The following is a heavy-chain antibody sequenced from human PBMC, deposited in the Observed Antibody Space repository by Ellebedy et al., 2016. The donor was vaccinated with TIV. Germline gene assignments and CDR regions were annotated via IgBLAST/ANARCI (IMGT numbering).Heavy chain of an antibody. CDR2: FHNSGST. Sequence: GSLRLSCTVSGDSMNNYYWSWIRQPPGKGLEWIGYFHNSGSTNYNPSLKSRVTILVDTSKNQFSLKLSSVTAADTAVYYCARSRWFDPWGQGTLVTVSS. CDR1: GDSMNNYY. V-gene: IGHV4-59*08. J-gene: IGHJ5*02. CDR3: ARSRWFDP.